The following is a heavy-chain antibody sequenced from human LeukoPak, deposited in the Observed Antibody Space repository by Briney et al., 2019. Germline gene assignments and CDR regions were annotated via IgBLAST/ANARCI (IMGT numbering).Heavy chain of an antibody. V-gene: IGHV3-23*01. CDR1: GITFNNFG. CDR3: AKGISSYSSFDSY. CDR2: ISNGGNHK. J-gene: IGHJ4*02. Sequence: GESLTLSWAASGITFNNFGMRWVRQAQGKGLEWVSCISNGGNHKFYADSVRGRFTTSRDNTKNTLYLQMVSLRAADTAVYYCAKGISSYSSFDSYWGQGTLVTVSS. D-gene: IGHD5-12*01.